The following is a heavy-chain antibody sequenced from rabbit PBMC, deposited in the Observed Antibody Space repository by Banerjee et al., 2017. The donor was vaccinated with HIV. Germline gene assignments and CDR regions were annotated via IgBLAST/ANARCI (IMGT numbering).Heavy chain of an antibody. D-gene: IGHD2-1*01. CDR3: ARDAGGDGVADYYFNL. V-gene: IGHV1S40*01. Sequence: QSLEESGGGLVKPGASLTLTCTASGFTLSTYWMSWVRQAPGKGLEWIGSIAAGKDITYYASWAKGRFTISQTSSTTVTLQMTSLTAADTATYFCARDAGGDGVADYYFNLWGQGTLVTVS. CDR2: IAAGKDIT. J-gene: IGHJ4*01. CDR1: GFTLSTYW.